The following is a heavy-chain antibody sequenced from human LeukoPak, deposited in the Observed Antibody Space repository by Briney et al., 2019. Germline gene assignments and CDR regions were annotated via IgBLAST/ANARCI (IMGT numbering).Heavy chain of an antibody. V-gene: IGHV3-30-3*01. CDR2: ISYDGSNK. J-gene: IGHJ4*02. CDR1: GFTFSCYA. D-gene: IGHD3-3*01. Sequence: GGSLRLSCAASGFTFSCYAMHWVRQAPGKGLEWVAVISYDGSNKYYADSVKGRFTISRDNSKNTLYLQMNSLRAEDTAVYYCASITIFGVAKPDYWGQGTLVTVSS. CDR3: ASITIFGVAKPDY.